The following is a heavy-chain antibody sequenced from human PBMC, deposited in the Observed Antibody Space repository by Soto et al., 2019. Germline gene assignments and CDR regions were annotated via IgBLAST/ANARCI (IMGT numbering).Heavy chain of an antibody. J-gene: IGHJ6*02. CDR1: GYSFTNYL. V-gene: IGHV5-10-1*01. CDR2: TDPSDSYI. Sequence: GESLKISCEGSGYSFTNYLINWVRQMPGKGLEWMGRTDPSDSYINYSPSFQDHVTISADKSINTAYLQWSSLKASDSAMYYCVRSDGYNYGMDVWGQGTTVTVSS. D-gene: IGHD5-18*01. CDR3: VRSDGYNYGMDV.